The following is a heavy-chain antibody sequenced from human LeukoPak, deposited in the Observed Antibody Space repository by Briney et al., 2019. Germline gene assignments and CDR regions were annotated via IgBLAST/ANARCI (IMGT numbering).Heavy chain of an antibody. V-gene: IGHV7-4-1*02. D-gene: IGHD1-14*01. CDR2: INTNTGNP. CDR1: GYTFTGYY. Sequence: ASVKVSCKASGYTFTGYYMHWVRQAPGQGLEWMGWINTNTGNPTYAQGFTGRFVFSLDTSVSTAYLQISSLKAEDTAVYYCASYPSTATGFNFDYWGQGTLVTVSS. CDR3: ASYPSTATGFNFDY. J-gene: IGHJ4*02.